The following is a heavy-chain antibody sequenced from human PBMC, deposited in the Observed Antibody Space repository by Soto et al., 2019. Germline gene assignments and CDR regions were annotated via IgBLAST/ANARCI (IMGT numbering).Heavy chain of an antibody. CDR2: IIPIFGTA. V-gene: IGHV1-69*13. J-gene: IGHJ4*02. Sequence: SVKVSCKASGGTFSSYAISWVRRAPGQGLEWMGGIIPIFGTANYAQKFQGRVTITADESTSTAFMELSSLRSEDTAVYYCAITYYYDSSGYYYVTPPFDYWGQGTLVTVSS. CDR3: AITYYYDSSGYYYVTPPFDY. D-gene: IGHD3-22*01. CDR1: GGTFSSYA.